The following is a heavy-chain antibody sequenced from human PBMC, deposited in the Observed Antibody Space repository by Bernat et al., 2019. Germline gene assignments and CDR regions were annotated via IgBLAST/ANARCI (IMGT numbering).Heavy chain of an antibody. J-gene: IGHJ6*03. CDR2: IYYSGST. V-gene: IGHV4-59*01. Sequence: QVQLQESGPGLVKPSETLSLTCTVSGGSISSYYWSWIRQPPGKGLEWIGYIYYSGSTNYNPSLESRVSISVDTSKNQLSLKLSSVTAADTAVYYCARVRNGYYYLDVWGKGTTVTVSS. CDR1: GGSISSYY. CDR3: ARVRNGYYYLDV.